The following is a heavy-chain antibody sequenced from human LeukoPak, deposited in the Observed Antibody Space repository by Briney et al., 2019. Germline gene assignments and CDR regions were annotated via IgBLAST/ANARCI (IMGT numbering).Heavy chain of an antibody. D-gene: IGHD4-23*01. Sequence: ASVKVSCKASGGTFSSYAISWVRQAPGQGLEWMGRTFPILGIANYAQKFQGRVTITADKSTSTAYMELSSLRSEDTAVYYCAARKDGGKPQPAAFDIWGQGTMVTVSS. CDR1: GGTFSSYA. V-gene: IGHV1-69*04. CDR3: AARKDGGKPQPAAFDI. CDR2: TFPILGIA. J-gene: IGHJ3*02.